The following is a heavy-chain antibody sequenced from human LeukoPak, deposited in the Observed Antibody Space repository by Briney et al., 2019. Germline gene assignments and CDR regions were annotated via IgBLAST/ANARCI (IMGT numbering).Heavy chain of an antibody. D-gene: IGHD2-21*01. CDR1: GFTFDDYG. CDR3: AREPLNLMWWGGEYYFDY. CDR2: INWNGGST. Sequence: PGGSLRLSCAASGFTFDDYGMSWVRHAPGKGLEWVSGINWNGGSTGYADSVKGRFTISRDNAKNSLYLQMNSLRAEDTALYYCAREPLNLMWWGGEYYFDYWGQGTLVTVSS. J-gene: IGHJ4*02. V-gene: IGHV3-20*04.